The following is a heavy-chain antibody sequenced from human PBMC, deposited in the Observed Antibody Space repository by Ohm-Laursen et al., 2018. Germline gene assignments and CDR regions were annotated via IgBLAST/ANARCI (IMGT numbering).Heavy chain of an antibody. CDR1: GGSISSGGYY. CDR3: ARTLRPRYYFDY. J-gene: IGHJ4*02. V-gene: IGHV4-31*03. D-gene: IGHD3-16*01. Sequence: SQTLSLTCTVSGGSISSGGYYWSWIRQHPGKGLEWIGYIYYSGSTYYNPSLKSRVTISVDTSKNQFSLKLSSVTAADTAVYYCARTLRPRYYFDYWGQGTLVTVSS. CDR2: IYYSGST.